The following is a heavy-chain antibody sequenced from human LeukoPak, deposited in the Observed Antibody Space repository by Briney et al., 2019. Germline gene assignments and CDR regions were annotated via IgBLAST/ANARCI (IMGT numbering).Heavy chain of an antibody. D-gene: IGHD2-2*01. V-gene: IGHV4-34*01. J-gene: IGHJ4*02. CDR2: INHSGST. Sequence: SETLSLTCAVYGGSFSGYYWSWIRQPPGKGLEWIGEINHSGSTNYNPSLKSRVTISVDTSKNQFSLKLSSVTAADTAVYYYARGLRAGPAKIDCWGQGTLVTVSS. CDR1: GGSFSGYY. CDR3: ARGLRAGPAKIDC.